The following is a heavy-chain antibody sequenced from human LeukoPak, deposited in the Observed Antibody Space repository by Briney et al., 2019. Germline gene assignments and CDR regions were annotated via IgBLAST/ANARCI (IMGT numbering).Heavy chain of an antibody. CDR3: ASLAVAGTDY. CDR2: ISNDGNDK. V-gene: IGHV3-30*03. Sequence: GGSLRLSCAASGFTFSNYGMHWVRQAPGEGLEWVALISNDGNDKYYADSVKGRFTISRDNSKNTLYLQMNSLRAEDTAVYYCASLAVAGTDYWGQGTLVTVSS. CDR1: GFTFSNYG. J-gene: IGHJ4*02. D-gene: IGHD6-19*01.